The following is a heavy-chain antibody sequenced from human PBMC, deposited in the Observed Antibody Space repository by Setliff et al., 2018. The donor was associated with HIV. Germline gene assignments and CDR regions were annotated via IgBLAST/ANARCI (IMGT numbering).Heavy chain of an antibody. V-gene: IGHV4-31*03. D-gene: IGHD1-20*01. J-gene: IGHJ5*02. CDR2: IYYTGST. CDR3: ATSKPHNWNDGANWFDP. Sequence: SETLSLTCTVSGGSISSGAYYWSWIRLHPGKGLEWIGYIYYTGSTYYNPSLKSRVTISVDTSKNQFSLKLSSVTAADTAVYYCATSKPHNWNDGANWFDPWGQGTLVTVSS. CDR1: GGSISSGAYY.